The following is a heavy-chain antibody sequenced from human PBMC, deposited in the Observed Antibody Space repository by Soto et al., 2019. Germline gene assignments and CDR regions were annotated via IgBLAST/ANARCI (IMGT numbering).Heavy chain of an antibody. CDR3: AAYCSRISCTPFPGYS. CDR1: GFTFSNYW. D-gene: IGHD2-2*01. Sequence: EVQLVESGGGLVQPGGSLRLSCAASGFTFSNYWMSWVRQAPGKGLEWVANIQKDETEEYYVDSVKGRFTISRDNAKNSLFMQMNSLRAADTAVYYCAAYCSRISCTPFPGYSWGQGTLVTVSS. J-gene: IGHJ4*02. CDR2: IQKDETEE. V-gene: IGHV3-7*03.